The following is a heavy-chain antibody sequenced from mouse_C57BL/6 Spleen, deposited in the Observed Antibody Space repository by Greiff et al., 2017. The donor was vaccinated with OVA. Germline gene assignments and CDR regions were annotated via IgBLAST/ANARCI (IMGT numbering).Heavy chain of an antibody. Sequence: QVQLKQSGAELVRPGASVKLSCKASGYTFTDYYINWVKQRPGQGLEWIARIYPGSGNTYYNEKFKGKATLTAEKSSSTAYMQLSSLTSEDSAVYFCARGTAQANYWGQGTTLTVSS. V-gene: IGHV1-76*01. CDR3: ARGTAQANY. CDR2: IYPGSGNT. D-gene: IGHD3-2*02. J-gene: IGHJ2*01. CDR1: GYTFTDYY.